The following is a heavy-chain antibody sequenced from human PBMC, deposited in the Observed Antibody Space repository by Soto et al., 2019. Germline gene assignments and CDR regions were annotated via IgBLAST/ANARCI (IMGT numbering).Heavy chain of an antibody. D-gene: IGHD3-10*01. CDR1: GFTFSSYW. J-gene: IGHJ6*03. CDR3: ARAPHYYGSGSYYPHYMDV. V-gene: IGHV3-7*01. Sequence: GESLKISCAASGFTFSSYWMSWVRQAPGKGLEWVANIKQDGSEKYYVDSVKGRFTISRDNAKNSLYLQMNSLRAEDTAVYYCARAPHYYGSGSYYPHYMDVWGKGTTVTVSS. CDR2: IKQDGSEK.